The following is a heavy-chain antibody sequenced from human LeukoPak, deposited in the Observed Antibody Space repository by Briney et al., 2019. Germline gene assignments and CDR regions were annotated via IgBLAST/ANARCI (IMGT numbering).Heavy chain of an antibody. Sequence: GGSLRPSCAASGFTFSSYEMNWVRQAPGKGLEWVSYISSSGSTIYYADSVKGRFTISRDNAKNSLYLQMNSLRAEDTAVYYCARAVLGDYGVSFDYWGQGTLVTVPS. CDR3: ARAVLGDYGVSFDY. CDR1: GFTFSSYE. CDR2: ISSSGSTI. J-gene: IGHJ4*02. D-gene: IGHD4-17*01. V-gene: IGHV3-48*03.